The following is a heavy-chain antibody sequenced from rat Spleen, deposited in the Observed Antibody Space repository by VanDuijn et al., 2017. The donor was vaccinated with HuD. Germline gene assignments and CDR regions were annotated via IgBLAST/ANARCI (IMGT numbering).Heavy chain of an antibody. Sequence: EVQLVESGGGLVQPGRSLKLSCVASGFTFSKYWMNWIRQTPTKGLEWVASISTGGGNTYYRDSVKGRFTISRDNAKNTQYLQMDSLRSEDTATYYCARHLGTPEGFDYWGQGVMVTVSS. D-gene: IGHD1-11*01. CDR1: GFTFSKYW. CDR3: ARHLGTPEGFDY. J-gene: IGHJ2*01. V-gene: IGHV5S14*01. CDR2: ISTGGGNT.